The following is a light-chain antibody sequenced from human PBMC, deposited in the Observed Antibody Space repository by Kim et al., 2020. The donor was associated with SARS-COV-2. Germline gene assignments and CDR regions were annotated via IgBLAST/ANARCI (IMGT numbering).Light chain of an antibody. J-gene: IGLJ1*01. CDR2: DVS. V-gene: IGLV2-14*04. CDR3: NSHTTSSTYV. CDR1: CSDVGYYNS. Sequence: GQSFTISWIGTCSDVGYYNSVSWYQQHPGKAPRLIMYDVSERASGVSNRFSGSQSGNTASLTISGLRAEDEADYYCNSHTTSSTYVFGSGTKVTVL.